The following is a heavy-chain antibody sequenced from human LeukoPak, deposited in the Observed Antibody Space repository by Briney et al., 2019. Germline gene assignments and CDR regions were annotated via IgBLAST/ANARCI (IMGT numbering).Heavy chain of an antibody. CDR1: GFTFSTYE. CDR3: ARDSFSDYDYYMDV. V-gene: IGHV3-48*03. J-gene: IGHJ6*03. D-gene: IGHD3-3*02. Sequence: QPGGSLRLSCAASGFTFSTYEMHWVRQAPGKGLEWVSYISRGGNFIYYADSVKGRFTISRDDAKNSLFLQMNSLRGEDTAVYYCARDSFSDYDYYMDVWGKGTTVTVSS. CDR2: ISRGGNFI.